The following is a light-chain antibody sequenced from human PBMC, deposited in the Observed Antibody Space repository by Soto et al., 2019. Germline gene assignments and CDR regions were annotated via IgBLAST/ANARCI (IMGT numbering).Light chain of an antibody. CDR1: QSINRD. Sequence: EIVMTQSPATLSVSPGESATLSCRASQSINRDLAWYQQKPGQAPRLLIYSASRRATGFPARFSGSGSGTDFTLTISSLQSEDFAVYYCQQYNNWPWTFGQGTKVDIK. CDR3: QQYNNWPWT. J-gene: IGKJ1*01. V-gene: IGKV3-15*01. CDR2: SAS.